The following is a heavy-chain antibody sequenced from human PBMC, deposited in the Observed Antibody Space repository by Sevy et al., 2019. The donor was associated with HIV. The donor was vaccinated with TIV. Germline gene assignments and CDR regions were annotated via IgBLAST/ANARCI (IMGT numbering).Heavy chain of an antibody. Sequence: GGSLRLSCIGSGFSFSYYGIHWVRQSPGKGLDWVALISHEGINEYYADSVKGRFTISRDNSNNTVYLEMNSLWNEDTAIYFCANAYSGRYSHSYLYALDVWGQGTTVTVSS. CDR1: GFSFSYYG. V-gene: IGHV3-30*18. CDR2: ISHEGINE. J-gene: IGHJ6*02. CDR3: ANAYSGRYSHSYLYALDV. D-gene: IGHD1-26*01.